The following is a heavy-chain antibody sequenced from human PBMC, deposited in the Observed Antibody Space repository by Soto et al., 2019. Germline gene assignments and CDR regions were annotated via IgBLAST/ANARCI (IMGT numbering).Heavy chain of an antibody. CDR1: GFSLTTSGVG. J-gene: IGHJ4*02. CDR2: IYWNQDK. Sequence: QITLKESGPTLVKPTQTLTLTCTFSGFSLTTSGVGVGWIRQPPGKAPEWLALIYWNQDKQYSPSLKSRLTITKDTSKNQVILTLTNVDPVDTATYYCAHRGSVSPTFYDYWGQGTLVTVSA. CDR3: AHRGSVSPTFYDY. D-gene: IGHD3-16*01. V-gene: IGHV2-5*01.